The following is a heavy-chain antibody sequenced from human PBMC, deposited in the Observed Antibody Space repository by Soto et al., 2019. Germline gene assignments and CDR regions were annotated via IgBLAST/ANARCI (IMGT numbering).Heavy chain of an antibody. V-gene: IGHV3-33*01. CDR2: IWYDGTNK. D-gene: IGHD4-17*01. Sequence: QVQLVESGGGVVQPGRSLRLSCAASGFTFSSYGMHWVRQAPGKGLEWVAVIWYDGTNKYYADSVKGRFTISRDNSKNPLYLQMNSLRAEDTAVYYCARASWPTVTTQVDYWGQGTLVTVSS. CDR3: ARASWPTVTTQVDY. CDR1: GFTFSSYG. J-gene: IGHJ4*02.